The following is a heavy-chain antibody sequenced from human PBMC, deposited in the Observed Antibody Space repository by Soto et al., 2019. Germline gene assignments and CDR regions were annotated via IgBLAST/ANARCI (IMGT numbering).Heavy chain of an antibody. CDR1: GFAFGNYW. CDR3: AKSASGYDTPDAFDI. J-gene: IGHJ3*02. Sequence: GGSLRLSCAASGFAFGNYWMSWVRQAPGKGLEWLATIKRDASEKKYVDSVKGRFTMSRDNAKNSLYLQMDSLRAEDTAVYYCAKSASGYDTPDAFDIWGQGTMVTVSS. D-gene: IGHD5-12*01. CDR2: IKRDASEK. V-gene: IGHV3-7*01.